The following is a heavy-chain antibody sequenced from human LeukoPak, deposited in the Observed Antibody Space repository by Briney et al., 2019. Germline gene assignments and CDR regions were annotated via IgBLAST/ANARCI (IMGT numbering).Heavy chain of an antibody. CDR2: INPSGGST. CDR1: GYTFSTYY. Sequence: ASLKVSCKASGYTFSTYYMHWVRQAPGQGLEWMGVINPSGGSTSYAQKFQGRVTMTRDTSTSTVYMELSSLRSEDTAVYYCARVRSGVFDPWGQGTLVTVSS. V-gene: IGHV1-46*01. CDR3: ARVRSGVFDP. D-gene: IGHD3-10*01. J-gene: IGHJ5*02.